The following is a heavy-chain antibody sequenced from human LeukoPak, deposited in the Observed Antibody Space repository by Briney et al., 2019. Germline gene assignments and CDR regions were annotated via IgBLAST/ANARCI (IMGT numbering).Heavy chain of an antibody. CDR1: GGSISSYY. D-gene: IGHD3-3*01. Sequence: SETLSLTCTVSGGSISSYYWSWIRQPPGKGLEWIGYIYYSGSTNYNPSLKSRVTISVDTSKNQFSLKLSSVTAADTAVYYCARADYDFWSGYSWGQGTLVTVSS. J-gene: IGHJ5*02. CDR2: IYYSGST. CDR3: ARADYDFWSGYS. V-gene: IGHV4-59*01.